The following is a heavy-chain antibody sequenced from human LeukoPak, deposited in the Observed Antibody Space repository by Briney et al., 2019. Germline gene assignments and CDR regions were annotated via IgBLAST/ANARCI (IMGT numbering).Heavy chain of an antibody. Sequence: PGGSLRLSCATSGFTFSSYAMSWVRQAPGKGLEWVSAISGSGGSTYYADSVKGRFTISRDNSKNTLYLQMNSLRAEDTAVYYCAKDPAGLFSNSPYFDYWGQGTLVTVSS. CDR1: GFTFSSYA. CDR3: AKDPAGLFSNSPYFDY. J-gene: IGHJ4*02. V-gene: IGHV3-23*01. CDR2: ISGSGGST. D-gene: IGHD4-11*01.